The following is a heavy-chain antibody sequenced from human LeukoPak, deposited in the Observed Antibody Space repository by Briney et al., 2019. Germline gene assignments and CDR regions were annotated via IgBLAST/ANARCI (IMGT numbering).Heavy chain of an antibody. D-gene: IGHD5-12*01. CDR1: GFTFSAYS. CDR2: ISTSSSYI. J-gene: IGHJ3*02. V-gene: IGHV3-21*01. Sequence: GGSLRLSCAASGFTFSAYSMTWVRQAPGKGLEWVSSISTSSSYIYYPDSVKGRFTISRDNAKKSLYLQMNSLRTEDTAVYYCARDYFSLRAFDIWGQGTMVTVSS. CDR3: ARDYFSLRAFDI.